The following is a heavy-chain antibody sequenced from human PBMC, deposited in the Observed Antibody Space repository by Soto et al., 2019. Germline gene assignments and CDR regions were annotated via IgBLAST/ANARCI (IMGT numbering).Heavy chain of an antibody. CDR2: INAGNGNT. CDR1: GYTFTSYA. J-gene: IGHJ4*02. V-gene: IGHV1-3*01. CDR3: ARDGPIVAAQDDY. D-gene: IGHD6-13*01. Sequence: ASVKVSCKASGYTFTSYAMHWVRQAPGQRLQWMGWINAGNGNTKYSQKFQGRVTMTRDTSASTAYMELSSLRSEDTAVYYCARDGPIVAAQDDYWGQGTLLTVSS.